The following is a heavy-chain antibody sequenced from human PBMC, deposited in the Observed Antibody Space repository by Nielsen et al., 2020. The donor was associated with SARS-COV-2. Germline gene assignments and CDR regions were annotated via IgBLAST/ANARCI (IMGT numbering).Heavy chain of an antibody. D-gene: IGHD3-16*01. V-gene: IGHV4-61*01. CDR3: ARYVEGGYYFYYLDV. CDR2: IYYSCNT. Sequence: SETLSLTCTVSGGSIISGYYWSCIRQTPGKGLEWIGAIYYSCNTHYNHSLKSRVTISVDMSKNQFSLRLSSLTAADTAVYYCARYVEGGYYFYYLDVWCKGTTVTVSS. CDR1: GGSIISGYY. J-gene: IGHJ6*03.